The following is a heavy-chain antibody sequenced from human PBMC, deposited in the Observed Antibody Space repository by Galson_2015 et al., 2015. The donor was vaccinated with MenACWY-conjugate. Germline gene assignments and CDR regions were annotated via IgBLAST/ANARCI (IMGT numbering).Heavy chain of an antibody. D-gene: IGHD5-12*01. CDR3: ARGGYDLDY. Sequence: ETLSLTCSVSGASISSSGYYWAWIRQPPGKGLEWIGTRYNSGSTYYNPSLMSGVTISVDTSKNQFSLKLISVTTADAAVYYCARGGYDLDYWGQGTLVTVSS. V-gene: IGHV4-39*07. CDR2: RYNSGST. J-gene: IGHJ4*02. CDR1: GASISSSGYY.